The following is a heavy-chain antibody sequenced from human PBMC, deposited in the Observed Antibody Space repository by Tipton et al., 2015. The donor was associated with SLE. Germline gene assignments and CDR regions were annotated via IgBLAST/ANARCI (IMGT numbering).Heavy chain of an antibody. V-gene: IGHV3-74*01. D-gene: IGHD3-3*01. Sequence: SLRLSCAASGFTFSSYWMHWVRQAPGKGLVWVSHINFDGTTTTYADSVKGRFTISRDNAKNTLYLQMNSLRAEDTALYYCASNYDFWSGYHAFDIWGQGTMVTVSS. CDR2: INFDGTTT. J-gene: IGHJ3*02. CDR3: ASNYDFWSGYHAFDI. CDR1: GFTFSSYW.